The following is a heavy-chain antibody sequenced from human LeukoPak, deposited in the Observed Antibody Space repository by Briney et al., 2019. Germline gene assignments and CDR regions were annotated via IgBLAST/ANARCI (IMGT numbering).Heavy chain of an antibody. V-gene: IGHV3-72*01. CDR1: GFTFSDHF. Sequence: GGSLRLSCEASGFTFSDHFMDWVRQAPGKGLEWVGRTRNKANSYTTEYAASVKGRFTISRHDSKNSLYLQMSSLKTEDTAVYFCAREMYTGSYFLGAFDIWGQGTVVTVSS. D-gene: IGHD1-26*01. CDR3: AREMYTGSYFLGAFDI. CDR2: TRNKANSYTT. J-gene: IGHJ3*02.